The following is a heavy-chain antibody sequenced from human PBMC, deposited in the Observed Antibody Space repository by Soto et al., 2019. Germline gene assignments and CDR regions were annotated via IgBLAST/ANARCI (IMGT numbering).Heavy chain of an antibody. V-gene: IGHV6-1*01. CDR2: TYYRSKWYN. Sequence: PSETLSLTCTVSGGSISSSSYYWGWIRQSPSRGLEWLGRTYYRSKWYNDYAVSVKSRITINPDTPKNQFSLQLNSVTPEDTAVYYCARAEQQLVPGYYGMDVWGQGTTVTVSS. D-gene: IGHD6-13*01. CDR3: ARAEQQLVPGYYGMDV. CDR1: GGSISSSSYY. J-gene: IGHJ6*02.